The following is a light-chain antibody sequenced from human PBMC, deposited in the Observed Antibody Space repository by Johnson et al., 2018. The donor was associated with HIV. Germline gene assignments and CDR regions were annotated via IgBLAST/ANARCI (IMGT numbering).Light chain of an antibody. CDR2: DND. V-gene: IGLV1-51*01. Sequence: SVLTQPPSVSAAPRQKVTISCSGSSSNIGKNYVSWYRHLPGTAPKLLIYDNDKRPSGIPDRFSASKSGSSATLGITGLQTGDEADYYCATWDSSLSAYVFGPGTKVTIL. J-gene: IGLJ1*01. CDR3: ATWDSSLSAYV. CDR1: SSNIGKNY.